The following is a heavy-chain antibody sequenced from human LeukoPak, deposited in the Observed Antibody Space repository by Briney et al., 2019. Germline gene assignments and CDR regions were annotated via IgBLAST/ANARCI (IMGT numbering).Heavy chain of an antibody. J-gene: IGHJ6*02. Sequence: GGSLRLSCVASGFTSGVYAMSWVRQAPGKGLEWMGIIYPGDSDTRYSPSFQGQVTISADKSISTAYLQWSSLKASDTAMYYCARPGRRYYDSSGYYFLDVWGQGTTVTVSS. D-gene: IGHD3-22*01. CDR3: ARPGRRYYDSSGYYFLDV. CDR1: GFTSGVYA. CDR2: IYPGDSDT. V-gene: IGHV5-51*01.